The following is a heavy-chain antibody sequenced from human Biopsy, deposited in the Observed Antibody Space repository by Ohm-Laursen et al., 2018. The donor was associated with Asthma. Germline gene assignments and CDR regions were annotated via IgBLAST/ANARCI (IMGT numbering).Heavy chain of an antibody. V-gene: IGHV3-9*01. CDR1: GFTFDDYA. CDR3: VKDIRLQLWGFDS. Sequence: SLRLSCAASGFTFDDYAMHWVRQASGKGLEWVSGVSWNSGSIDYADSVKGRFTISRDNAKNSLYLQMNNLRGADTALYYCVKDIRLQLWGFDSWGQGTLVTVSS. D-gene: IGHD6-13*01. J-gene: IGHJ4*02. CDR2: VSWNSGSI.